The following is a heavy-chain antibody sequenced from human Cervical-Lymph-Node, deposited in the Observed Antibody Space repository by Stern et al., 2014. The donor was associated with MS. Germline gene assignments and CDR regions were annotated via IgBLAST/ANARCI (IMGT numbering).Heavy chain of an antibody. V-gene: IGHV1-2*02. J-gene: IGHJ4*02. Sequence: QVQLVQSGTDVKKPGASAKVSCEASGYTFTDYYIHWVRQAPGQGLEWMGWINPATGATTYAQNFQVRVSMTRDTSITTAYIILIRLSSDDTDVYYCARDLADYRYYFDSWGPGTLVTVSS. CDR3: ARDLADYRYYFDS. D-gene: IGHD4-11*01. CDR2: INPATGAT. CDR1: GYTFTDYY.